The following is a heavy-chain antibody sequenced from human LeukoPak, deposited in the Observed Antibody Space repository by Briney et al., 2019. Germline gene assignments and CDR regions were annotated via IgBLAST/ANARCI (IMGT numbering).Heavy chain of an antibody. CDR3: ARDLKMGYSSGRYSWGTGSSNDY. CDR1: GYTFTNYG. Sequence: ASVKVSCKASGYTFTNYGISWVRQAPGQGLEWMGWISGYNGNTNYAQKFQGRITMTTDTSTSTGYMELRSLRSDDTAVYYCARDLKMGYSSGRYSWGTGSSNDYWGQGTLVTVSS. V-gene: IGHV1-18*01. J-gene: IGHJ4*02. D-gene: IGHD6-19*01. CDR2: ISGYNGNT.